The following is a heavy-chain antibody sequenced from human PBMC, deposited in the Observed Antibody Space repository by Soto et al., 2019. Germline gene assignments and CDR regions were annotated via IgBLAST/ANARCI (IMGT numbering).Heavy chain of an antibody. CDR1: GGSISSGGYS. D-gene: IGHD4-17*01. J-gene: IGHJ4*02. Sequence: SETLSLTCAVSGGSISSGGYSWSWIRQPPGKGLEWIGYIYHSGSTYHNPSLKSRVTISVDRSKNQFSLKLSSVTAADTAVYYCARSQTTVTSYDEWGQGTLVTVSS. V-gene: IGHV4-30-2*01. CDR2: IYHSGST. CDR3: ARSQTTVTSYDE.